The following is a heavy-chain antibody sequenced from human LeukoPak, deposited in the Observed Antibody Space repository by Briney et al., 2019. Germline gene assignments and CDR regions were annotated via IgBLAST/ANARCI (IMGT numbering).Heavy chain of an antibody. J-gene: IGHJ4*02. D-gene: IGHD4-17*01. CDR3: AKDRGSYGDYAVFDF. Sequence: GGSLRLSCAAYGLTFSRYAMSCVRQAPGKGLEWVSSLSASGGNTYYADSVKGRFTISRDNSKDTLDLQMNSLRAEDTAIYYCAKDRGSYGDYAVFDFWGQGTLVTVSS. V-gene: IGHV3-23*01. CDR1: GLTFSRYA. CDR2: LSASGGNT.